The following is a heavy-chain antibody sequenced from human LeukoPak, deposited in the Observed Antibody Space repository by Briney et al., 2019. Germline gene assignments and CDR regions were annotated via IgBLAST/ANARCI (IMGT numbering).Heavy chain of an antibody. CDR1: GGSLSSYY. J-gene: IGHJ4*02. CDR3: ARATSGSYYWFDY. Sequence: PSETLSLTCTVSGGSLSSYYWTWIRQPPGKGLEWIGYIYYSGSTNYNPSLKSRVTISVDTSKNQFSLKLSSVTAADTAVYYCARATSGSYYWFDYWGQGTLVTVSS. CDR2: IYYSGST. D-gene: IGHD1-26*01. V-gene: IGHV4-59*01.